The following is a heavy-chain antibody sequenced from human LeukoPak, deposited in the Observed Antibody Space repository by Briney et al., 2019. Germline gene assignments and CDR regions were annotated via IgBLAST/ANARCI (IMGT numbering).Heavy chain of an antibody. D-gene: IGHD7-27*01. CDR2: IKEDGTDK. V-gene: IGHV3-7*01. J-gene: IGHJ4*02. Sequence: GGSLRLSCAVSGFTFSSYWMTWVRQAPGKGLEWVANIKEDGTDKYYVDSVKGRFTISRDNAKNSMYLQMDSLRAEDTAVYYCVRGGPTGALDYWGQGTRVTVSS. CDR1: GFTFSSYW. CDR3: VRGGPTGALDY.